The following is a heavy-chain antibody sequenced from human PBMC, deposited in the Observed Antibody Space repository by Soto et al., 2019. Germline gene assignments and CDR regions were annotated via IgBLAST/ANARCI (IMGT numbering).Heavy chain of an antibody. CDR1: GYTFTSYG. CDR3: ARAGYQLLYSPYGMDV. CDR2: ISAYNGNT. Sequence: QVQLVQSGAEVKKPGASVKVSCKASGYTFTSYGISWVRQAPGQGLEWMGWISAYNGNTKYAQKLQGRVTMTTDTSTSTAYMELRSLRCDDTDVYYCARAGYQLLYSPYGMDVWGQGTTVTVSS. J-gene: IGHJ6*02. V-gene: IGHV1-18*01. D-gene: IGHD2-2*02.